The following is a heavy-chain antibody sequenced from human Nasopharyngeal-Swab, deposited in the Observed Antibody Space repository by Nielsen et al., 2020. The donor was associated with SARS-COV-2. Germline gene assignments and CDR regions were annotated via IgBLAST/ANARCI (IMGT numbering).Heavy chain of an antibody. Sequence: SETLSLTCTVSGASISSYYWSWIRQPPGKGLEWIGYIYYSGSTNYNPSLKSRVTISVDTSKNQFSLKLSSVTAADTAVYYCARLTGTLDYWGQGTLVTVSS. CDR2: IYYSGST. CDR3: ARLTGTLDY. J-gene: IGHJ4*02. V-gene: IGHV4-59*08. D-gene: IGHD1-7*01. CDR1: GASISSYY.